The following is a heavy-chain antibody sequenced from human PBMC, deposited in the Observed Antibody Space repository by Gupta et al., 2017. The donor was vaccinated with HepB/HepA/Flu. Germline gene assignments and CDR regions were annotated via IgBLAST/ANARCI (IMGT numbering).Heavy chain of an antibody. D-gene: IGHD5-24*01. CDR1: GGSIISGDYY. Sequence: QVQLQASGPGLVKPSQTLSLTCTVAGGSIISGDYYWSWIRQYPGKGLEWIGYIYYSGSTYYNPSLKSRVTISVDTPRKQFSLSLSSVTGADTAVYYCAREARDGYNGDAFDIWGQGTMVTVSS. V-gene: IGHV4-31*03. CDR2: IYYSGST. CDR3: AREARDGYNGDAFDI. J-gene: IGHJ3*02.